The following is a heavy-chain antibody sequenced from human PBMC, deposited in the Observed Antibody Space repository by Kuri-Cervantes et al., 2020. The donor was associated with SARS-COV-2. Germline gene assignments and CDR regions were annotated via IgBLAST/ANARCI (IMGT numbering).Heavy chain of an antibody. Sequence: GESLKISCKGSGYSFTSYWIGWVRQMPGKGLEWMGIIYPGDSDTRYSPSFQGQVTISADKSISTAYLQWGSLKASDTAMYYCARGGGPSLRYYYYYMDVWGKGTTVTVS. CDR2: IYPGDSDT. CDR1: GYSFTSYW. D-gene: IGHD2-15*01. J-gene: IGHJ6*03. V-gene: IGHV5-51*01. CDR3: ARGGGPSLRYYYYYMDV.